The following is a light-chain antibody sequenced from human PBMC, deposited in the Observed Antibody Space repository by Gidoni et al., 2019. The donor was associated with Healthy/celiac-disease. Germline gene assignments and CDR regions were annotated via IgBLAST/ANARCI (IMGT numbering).Light chain of an antibody. J-gene: IGKJ3*01. CDR3: QQYNSYPGT. Sequence: DIQMTQSPSTLSASVDDRVTITCRASQSISSWLAWYQQKPGKAPKLLIYDASSLESGVPSSFSGSGSGTDFTLTISSLQPDDFATYYCQQYNSYPGTFGPGTKVDIK. V-gene: IGKV1-5*01. CDR1: QSISSW. CDR2: DAS.